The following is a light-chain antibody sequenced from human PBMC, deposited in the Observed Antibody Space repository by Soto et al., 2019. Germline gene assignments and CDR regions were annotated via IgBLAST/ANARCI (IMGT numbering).Light chain of an antibody. CDR3: QQSLSKFN. V-gene: IGKV1-39*01. Sequence: DVRMTQYPSSLSASVGDSVTVSCRASEDISDYLNWYQQKPGKPPQLLIYAASILHSGVPSRFSGHGSGTDFSLTITKLQPEDFATYCCQQSLSKFNVGRGTRLEIK. CDR1: EDISDY. CDR2: AAS. J-gene: IGKJ5*01.